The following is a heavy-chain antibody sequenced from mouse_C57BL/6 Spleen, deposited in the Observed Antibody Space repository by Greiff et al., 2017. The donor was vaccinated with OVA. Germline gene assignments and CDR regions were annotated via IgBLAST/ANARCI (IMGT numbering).Heavy chain of an antibody. CDR1: GYTFTSYW. CDR3: ARYWDDYFDY. J-gene: IGHJ2*01. V-gene: IGHV1-69*01. CDR2: IDPSDSYT. Sequence: VQLQQPGAELVMPGASVKLSCKASGYTFTSYWMHWVKQRPGQGLEWIGEIDPSDSYTNYNQKFKGKSTLTVDKSSSTAYMQLSSLTSEDSAVYYCARYWDDYFDYWGQGTTLTVSS. D-gene: IGHD4-1*01.